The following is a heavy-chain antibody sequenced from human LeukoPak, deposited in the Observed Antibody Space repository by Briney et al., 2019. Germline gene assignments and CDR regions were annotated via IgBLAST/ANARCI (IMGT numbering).Heavy chain of an antibody. CDR2: IYYSGST. V-gene: IGHV4-31*03. D-gene: IGHD3-10*01. CDR3: AREVGYYGSGSYYRGRFDY. J-gene: IGHJ4*02. Sequence: SETLSLTCTVSGGSISSGGYYWSWIRLHPGKGLEWIGYIYYSGSTYYNPSLKSRVTISVDRSKNQFSLKLSSVTAADTAVYYCAREVGYYGSGSYYRGRFDYWGQGTLVTVSS. CDR1: GGSISSGGYY.